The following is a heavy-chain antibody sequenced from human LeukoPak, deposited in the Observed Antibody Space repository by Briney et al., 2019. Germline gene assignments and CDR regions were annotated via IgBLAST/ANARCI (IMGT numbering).Heavy chain of an antibody. D-gene: IGHD3-10*01. CDR2: ISSSSTTI. CDR1: GFTFSSYS. V-gene: IGHV3-48*01. CDR3: ARDRGSGLDY. J-gene: IGHJ4*02. Sequence: GGSLRLSCAASGFTFSSYSMNWVRQAPGKGLEWVSYISSSSTTIYYADSVKGRFTISRDNAKNSLYLQMNSLRAEDTAVYYCARDRGSGLDYWGQGTLVTVSS.